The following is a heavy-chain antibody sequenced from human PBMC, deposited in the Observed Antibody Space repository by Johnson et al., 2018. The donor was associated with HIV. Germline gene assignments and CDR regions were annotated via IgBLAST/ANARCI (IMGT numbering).Heavy chain of an antibody. CDR3: VKHYAPMVPYDAFDL. CDR1: GFTFGDSA. D-gene: IGHD3-10*01. Sequence: VQLVESGGGLVQPGRSLRLSCSTSGFTFGDSAMSWVRQAPGKGLEWVAFIRSKAYGCTTEYAASAQGSFTVSRDASKNTLYLQMNSLRAEDTAVYFCVKHYAPMVPYDAFDLWGQGTRVTVSS. J-gene: IGHJ3*01. V-gene: IGHV3-49*04. CDR2: IRSKAYGCTT.